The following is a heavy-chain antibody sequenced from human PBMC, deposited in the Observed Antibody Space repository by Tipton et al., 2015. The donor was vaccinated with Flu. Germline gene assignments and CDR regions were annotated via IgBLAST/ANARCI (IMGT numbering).Heavy chain of an antibody. CDR3: ARDRGSGSLDH. CDR1: GFTFNNFG. V-gene: IGHV3-33*01. CDR2: IWYDGSEK. Sequence: SLRLSCAASGFTFNNFGMNWVRLAPGKGLESLAIIWYDGSEKYYADSVKGRFTISRDNSKNTLYLQMNSLRAEDTAIYYCARDRGSGSLDHWGQGTLVTVSP. D-gene: IGHD6-19*01. J-gene: IGHJ4*02.